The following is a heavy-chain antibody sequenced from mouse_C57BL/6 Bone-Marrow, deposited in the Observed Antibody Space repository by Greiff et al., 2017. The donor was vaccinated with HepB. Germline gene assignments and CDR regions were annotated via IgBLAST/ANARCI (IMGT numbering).Heavy chain of an antibody. D-gene: IGHD2-1*01. J-gene: IGHJ1*03. CDR2: IYPGSGST. CDR3: AERGPLLWDPHWYFDV. Sequence: QVQLQQPGAELVKPGASVKMSCKASGYTFTSYWITWVKQRPGQGLEWIGDIYPGSGSTNYNEKFKSKATLTVDTSSSTAYMQLSSLTSEDSAVYYCAERGPLLWDPHWYFDVWGTGTTVTVSS. V-gene: IGHV1-55*01. CDR1: GYTFTSYW.